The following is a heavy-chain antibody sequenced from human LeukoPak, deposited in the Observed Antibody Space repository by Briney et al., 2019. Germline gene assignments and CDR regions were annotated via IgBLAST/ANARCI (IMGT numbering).Heavy chain of an antibody. CDR2: ISGSGGST. D-gene: IGHD3-10*01. Sequence: GGSLRLSCAASGFTFSSYGMSWVRQAPGKGLEWVSAISGSGGSTYYADSVKGRFTISRDNSKNTLYLQMNSLRAEDTAVYYCAKYPDYYYGSGSYYIGSPGGAFDIWGQGTMVTVSS. V-gene: IGHV3-23*01. J-gene: IGHJ3*02. CDR3: AKYPDYYYGSGSYYIGSPGGAFDI. CDR1: GFTFSSYG.